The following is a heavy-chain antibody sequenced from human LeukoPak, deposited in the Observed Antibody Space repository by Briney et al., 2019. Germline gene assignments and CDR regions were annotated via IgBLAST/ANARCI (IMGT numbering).Heavy chain of an antibody. D-gene: IGHD3-3*01. CDR1: GGSISSYY. CDR2: IYYSGST. J-gene: IGHJ6*02. Sequence: SETVSLTCTVSGGSISSYYWSWIRQPPGKGLEWIGYIYYSGSTNYNPSLKSRFTISIDTSKNQFSLKLSSVTAADTAVYYCARHATSYDFWSGYYPSYYYYGMDVWGQGTTVTVSS. V-gene: IGHV4-59*08. CDR3: ARHATSYDFWSGYYPSYYYYGMDV.